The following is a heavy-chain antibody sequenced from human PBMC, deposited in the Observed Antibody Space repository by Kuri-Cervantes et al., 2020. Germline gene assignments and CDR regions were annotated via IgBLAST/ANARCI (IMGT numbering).Heavy chain of an antibody. CDR1: GFSFSTNG. CDR2: VWYDGSNK. CDR3: AKDMGGMVRGVTFDY. J-gene: IGHJ4*02. Sequence: LSLTCAASGFSFSTNGMHWVRQAPGKGLEWVAVVWYDGSNKYYADFVKGRFTISRDNAKNSLYLQMNSLRAEDTALYYCAKDMGGMVRGVTFDYWGQGTLVTVSS. V-gene: IGHV3-33*03. D-gene: IGHD3-10*01.